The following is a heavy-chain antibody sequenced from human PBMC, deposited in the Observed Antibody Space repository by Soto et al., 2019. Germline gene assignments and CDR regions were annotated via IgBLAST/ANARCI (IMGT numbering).Heavy chain of an antibody. CDR2: INPSDGIP. Sequence: ASVKVSCKASGFSFSRHYMHWVRQAPGEGLEWVAMINPSDGIPSYAQKFQDRVVVTRDTSRSIVYMELSSLLSEDTAVYFCTRAFPPMIPAAFDIWGLGTLVTVSS. CDR1: GFSFSRHY. CDR3: TRAFPPMIPAAFDI. J-gene: IGHJ3*02. V-gene: IGHV1-46*01. D-gene: IGHD3-16*01.